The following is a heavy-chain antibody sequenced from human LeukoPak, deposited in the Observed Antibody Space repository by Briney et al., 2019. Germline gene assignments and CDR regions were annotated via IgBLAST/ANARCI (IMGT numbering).Heavy chain of an antibody. Sequence: GGSLRLSCAASGFTVSNSCMSWIRQAPGKGLEWVSVIYSDGTSYYADSVKARFSISRDNSKNSLYLQMNSLRVEDTAMYYCTKTGGPWDWGQGTLVTVFS. V-gene: IGHV3-53*01. D-gene: IGHD7-27*01. CDR2: IYSDGTS. CDR3: TKTGGPWD. CDR1: GFTVSNSC. J-gene: IGHJ4*02.